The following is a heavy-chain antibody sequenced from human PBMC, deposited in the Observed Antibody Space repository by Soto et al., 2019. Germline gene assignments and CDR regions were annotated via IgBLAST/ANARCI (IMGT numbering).Heavy chain of an antibody. CDR2: VAYSGTT. Sequence: QVQLQESGPGLLKPSETLTLTCTVSPGSISSSYWSWIRQPPGRGLEWIGHVAYSGTTKYNPSLKSRGSISVSTSKRQFSLRPTSVTAADTAVYYCAREAQDDYFDHWGQGILVTVSS. V-gene: IGHV4-59*01. CDR1: PGSISSSY. CDR3: AREAQDDYFDH. D-gene: IGHD1-1*01. J-gene: IGHJ5*02.